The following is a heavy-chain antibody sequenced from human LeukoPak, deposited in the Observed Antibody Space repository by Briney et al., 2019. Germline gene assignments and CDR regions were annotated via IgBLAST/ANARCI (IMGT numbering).Heavy chain of an antibody. V-gene: IGHV5-51*01. CDR1: GYTFNTYW. Sequence: GESLKISCKGSGYTFNTYWIGWVRQLPGKGLEWMGIIYPGDSDTRYSPSFQGQVTISADKSISTAYLQWSSLKASDTAMYYCARHITMVRGVIIAPHFYDYWGQGTLVTVSS. CDR3: ARHITMVRGVIIAPHFYDY. CDR2: IYPGDSDT. D-gene: IGHD3-10*01. J-gene: IGHJ4*02.